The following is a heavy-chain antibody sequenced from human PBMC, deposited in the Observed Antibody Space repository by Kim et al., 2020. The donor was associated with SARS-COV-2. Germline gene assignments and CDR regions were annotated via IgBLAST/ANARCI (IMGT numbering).Heavy chain of an antibody. CDR3: ARDAYASVAANVLDY. CDR2: IWRDGSNA. Sequence: HWVRQAPAKGLEWVAVIWRDGSNASYAESLKGRFTITRDDSKNTLYLEMNSLRVEDTAVYYCARDAYASVAANVLDYWGQGTLITVSS. D-gene: IGHD1-26*01. J-gene: IGHJ4*02. V-gene: IGHV3-33*01.